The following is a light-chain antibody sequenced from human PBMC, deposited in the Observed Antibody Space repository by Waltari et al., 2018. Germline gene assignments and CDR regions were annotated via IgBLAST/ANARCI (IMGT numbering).Light chain of an antibody. CDR2: KDN. CDR1: ALPNQR. V-gene: IGLV3-25*03. Sequence: SYELTQPPSVSVSPGQTARITCSGDALPNQRAYWYQQMPGQAPVLVMSKDNQRPSGTPDRFSGSKSGTTVTLTISGVQAEDEADYYCQSADSTGAYWVFGGGTKLTVL. CDR3: QSADSTGAYWV. J-gene: IGLJ3*02.